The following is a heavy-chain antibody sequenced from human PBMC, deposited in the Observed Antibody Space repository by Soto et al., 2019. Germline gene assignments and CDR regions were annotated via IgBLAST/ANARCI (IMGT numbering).Heavy chain of an antibody. CDR1: GFTFSSYE. Sequence: LRLSCAASGFTFSSYEMDWVRQAPGKGLDWVAYISSSGTILYGDSVRGRLTISRDNADNSLYLQMNSLTAEDTAVYYCTKEKSVMYSGYDAFDICGRGTMVTVSS. V-gene: IGHV3-48*03. CDR2: ISSSGTI. D-gene: IGHD5-12*01. CDR3: TKEKSVMYSGYDAFDI. J-gene: IGHJ3*02.